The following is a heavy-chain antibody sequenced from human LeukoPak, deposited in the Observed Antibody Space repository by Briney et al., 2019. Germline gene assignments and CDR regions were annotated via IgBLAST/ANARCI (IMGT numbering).Heavy chain of an antibody. V-gene: IGHV3-23*01. CDR2: ILGLGGASRT. D-gene: IGHD2-2*01. Sequence: PGGSLRLSCSASGFSFSTDGMSWVRQAPGKGLEWVSGILGLGGASRTYHADSVKGRFTISRDNSKNTLYLQMNSLRAEDTAVYYCAHGTMYQLDYWGQGTLVTVSS. CDR1: GFSFSTDG. CDR3: AHGTMYQLDY. J-gene: IGHJ4*02.